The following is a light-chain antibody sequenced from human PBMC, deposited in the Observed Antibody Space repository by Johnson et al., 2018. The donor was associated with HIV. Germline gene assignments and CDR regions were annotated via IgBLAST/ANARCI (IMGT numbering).Light chain of an antibody. CDR3: GTWDSSLSAGGFV. CDR1: SSDMGNYA. J-gene: IGLJ1*01. V-gene: IGLV1-51*01. Sequence: QSVLTQPPSVSAAPGQKVTISCSGSSSDMGNYAVSWYQQLPGTAPKLLIYDNNKRPSGIPDRFSGSKSGSSATLAITGLQTGDEGDYYCGTWDSSLSAGGFVFGTGTKVTVL. CDR2: DNN.